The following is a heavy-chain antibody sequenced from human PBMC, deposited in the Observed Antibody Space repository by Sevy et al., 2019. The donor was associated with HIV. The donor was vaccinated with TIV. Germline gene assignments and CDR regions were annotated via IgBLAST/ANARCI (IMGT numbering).Heavy chain of an antibody. D-gene: IGHD4-17*01. Sequence: GGSLRLSCAASGFSFSSYEMNWVRQAPGKGLEWLSYISNSGSSVYDSDSVRGRFTISRDNARNSLYLQMNSLRAEDTAVYYCARDLPPSATTVAHFDCRGQGTLVTVSS. CDR2: ISNSGSSV. J-gene: IGHJ4*02. V-gene: IGHV3-48*03. CDR1: GFSFSSYE. CDR3: ARDLPPSATTVAHFDC.